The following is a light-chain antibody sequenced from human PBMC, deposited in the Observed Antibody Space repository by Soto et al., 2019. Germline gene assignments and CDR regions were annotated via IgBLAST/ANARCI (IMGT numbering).Light chain of an antibody. V-gene: IGKV1-5*03. J-gene: IGKJ1*01. Sequence: DIQMTQSPSTLSASVGDRVIIICRASQSISSWLAWYQRKPGKAPKLLIYKASSLETGVPSRFSGSGSGTEFTLTISSLQPDDFATYYCQQYNTYLWTFGQGTKVDIK. CDR3: QQYNTYLWT. CDR2: KAS. CDR1: QSISSW.